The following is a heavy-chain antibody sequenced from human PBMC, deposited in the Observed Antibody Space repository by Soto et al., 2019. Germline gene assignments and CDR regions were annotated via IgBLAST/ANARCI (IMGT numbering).Heavy chain of an antibody. D-gene: IGHD3-10*01. J-gene: IGHJ5*02. Sequence: ASVKVSCKDSGYSFTSYWIGWVRQMPGKGLEWMGIIYPGDSDTRYSPSFQGQVTISADKSISTAYLQWSGLKASDTAMYYCARFGYYRSGTYYQPPQYNWFDPWGQGTLVTVSS. CDR3: ARFGYYRSGTYYQPPQYNWFDP. V-gene: IGHV5-51*01. CDR2: IYPGDSDT. CDR1: GYSFTSYW.